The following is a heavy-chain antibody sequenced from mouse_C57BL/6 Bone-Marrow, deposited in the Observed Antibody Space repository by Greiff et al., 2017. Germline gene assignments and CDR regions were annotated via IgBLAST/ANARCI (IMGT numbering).Heavy chain of an antibody. V-gene: IGHV1-69*01. J-gene: IGHJ2*01. D-gene: IGHD1-1*01. Sequence: QVQLQQPGAELVMPGASVKLSCKASGYTFTSYWMHWVKQRPGQGLEWIGEIDPSDSYTNYNQKFKGKSTLTVDKSSSTAYMQLSSLTSEDSAVYYCAREEPTTVVNYWGQGTTLTVSS. CDR3: AREEPTTVVNY. CDR1: GYTFTSYW. CDR2: IDPSDSYT.